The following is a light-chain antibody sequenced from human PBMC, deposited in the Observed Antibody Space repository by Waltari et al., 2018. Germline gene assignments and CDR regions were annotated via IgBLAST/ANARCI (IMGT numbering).Light chain of an antibody. J-gene: IGLJ3*02. CDR1: SSNIGSKT. Sequence: QSVVTQSPSASGPPGQRVTISCSGSSSNIGSKTVNWYQHHPGTAPKLLIPNNNQRPSWVPDRFSGSKSDTSASLAISGLQSEDEAEYYCAVWDDSLNGWMFGGGTKLTVL. V-gene: IGLV1-44*01. CDR3: AVWDDSLNGWM. CDR2: NNN.